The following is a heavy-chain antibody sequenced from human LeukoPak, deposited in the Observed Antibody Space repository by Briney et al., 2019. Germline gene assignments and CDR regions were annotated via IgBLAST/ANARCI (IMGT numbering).Heavy chain of an antibody. CDR1: GGSISNYY. CDR3: ARFLRRRITMVRGVIGSDY. CDR2: IYYSGST. J-gene: IGHJ4*02. V-gene: IGHV4-59*12. Sequence: SETLSLTCTVSGGSISNYYWSWIRQSPGGGLEWIGYIYYSGSTNYNPSLKSRVTISVDTSKNQFSLKLSSVTAADTAVYYCARFLRRRITMVRGVIGSDYWGQGTLVTVSS. D-gene: IGHD3-10*01.